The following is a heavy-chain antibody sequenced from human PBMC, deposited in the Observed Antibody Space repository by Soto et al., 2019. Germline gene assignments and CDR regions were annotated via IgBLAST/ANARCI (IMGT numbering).Heavy chain of an antibody. D-gene: IGHD1-26*01. CDR3: ARDHGGSKWELLFFYGMDV. CDR2: IYHSGST. CDR1: GGSISSSNW. Sequence: SETLSFICAVSGGSISSSNWWSWVRQPPGKGLEWIGEIYHSGSTNYNPSLKSRGTISVDKSKSQFSLKLSSVTAADTAVYYCARDHGGSKWELLFFYGMDVWGQGTTVTVSS. J-gene: IGHJ6*02. V-gene: IGHV4-4*02.